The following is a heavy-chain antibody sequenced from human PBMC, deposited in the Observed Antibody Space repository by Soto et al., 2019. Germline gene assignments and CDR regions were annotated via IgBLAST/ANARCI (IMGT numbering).Heavy chain of an antibody. CDR3: ARDFLRYSSSWYHNWFDP. D-gene: IGHD6-13*01. CDR2: IWYDGSNK. Sequence: GGSLRLSCAASGFTFSSYGMPWVRQAPGKGLEWVAVIWYDGSNKYYADSVKGRFTISRDNSKNTLYLQMNSRRAEDTAVYYCARDFLRYSSSWYHNWFDPWGQGTLVTVSS. V-gene: IGHV3-33*01. CDR1: GFTFSSYG. J-gene: IGHJ5*02.